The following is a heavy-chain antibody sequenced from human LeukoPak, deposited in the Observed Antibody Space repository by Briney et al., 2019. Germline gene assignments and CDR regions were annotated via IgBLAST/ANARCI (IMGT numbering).Heavy chain of an antibody. CDR2: ISSSGSTI. J-gene: IGHJ4*02. CDR3: ARADDVAVPYY. Sequence: GGSLRLSCAAFGFTLSSYEMNWVHQAPGKGLEWVSYISSSGSTIYYADSVKGRFTISRDNAKNSLYLQMNSLRAEDTAVYYCARADDVAVPYYWGQGTLVTVSS. CDR1: GFTLSSYE. D-gene: IGHD6-19*01. V-gene: IGHV3-48*03.